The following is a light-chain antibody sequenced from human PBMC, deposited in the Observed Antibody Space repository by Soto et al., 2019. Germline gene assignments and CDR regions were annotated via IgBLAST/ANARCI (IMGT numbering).Light chain of an antibody. J-gene: IGLJ3*02. CDR1: SSNIGSNT. V-gene: IGLV1-44*01. CDR2: SNN. Sequence: QSVLTQPPSASGTPGQRVTISCSGSSSNIGSNTVNWYQQLPGTAPKLLIYSNNQRPSGVPDRFSGSKSGTSASLAINGLQSEDEADYYRAAWDDSLNGPVFGGGTKVTVL. CDR3: AAWDDSLNGPV.